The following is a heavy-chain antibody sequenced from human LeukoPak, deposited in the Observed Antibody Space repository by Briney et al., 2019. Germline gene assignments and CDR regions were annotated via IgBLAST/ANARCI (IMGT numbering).Heavy chain of an antibody. J-gene: IGHJ4*02. CDR2: IYPGDSGT. D-gene: IGHD3-22*01. Sequence: GESLKISCKASGYTFTNYWIGWVRQMPGKGLEWMGIIYPGDSGTRYSPSLQGQVTISADKSINTAYLQWSSLKASDTAMYYCARTRTYYYDSSGYYFEYWGQGTLATVSS. CDR1: GYTFTNYW. V-gene: IGHV5-51*01. CDR3: ARTRTYYYDSSGYYFEY.